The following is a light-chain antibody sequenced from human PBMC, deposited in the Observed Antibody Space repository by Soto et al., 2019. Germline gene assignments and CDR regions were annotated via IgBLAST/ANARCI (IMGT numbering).Light chain of an antibody. V-gene: IGKV3-20*01. Sequence: EIVLTQSPGILSLSPGERATLSCRASQSVSSSYLAWYQQKPGQAPRLLIYGASNRATGIPDRFSASGSKTDFHLTISRLEPEDFAVYYCQQYGSSPPYTFGQGTKLEIK. CDR1: QSVSSSY. CDR3: QQYGSSPPYT. J-gene: IGKJ2*01. CDR2: GAS.